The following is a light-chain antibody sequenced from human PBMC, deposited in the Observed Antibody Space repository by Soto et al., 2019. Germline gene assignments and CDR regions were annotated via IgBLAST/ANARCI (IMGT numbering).Light chain of an antibody. J-gene: IGKJ3*01. V-gene: IGKV1-39*01. Sequence: DIQMTKSPSSLSASVGDRVTITCRASQSISSYLNWYQQKPGKAPKLLIYAASSLQSVVPSRFSGSGSGTDFTLTISSLQPEDFATYYCQQSYSTPFIFGPGTKVDIK. CDR3: QQSYSTPFI. CDR2: AAS. CDR1: QSISSY.